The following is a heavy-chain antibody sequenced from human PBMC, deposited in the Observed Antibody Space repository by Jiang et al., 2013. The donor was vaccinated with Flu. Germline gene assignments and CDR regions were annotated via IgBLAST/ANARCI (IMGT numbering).Heavy chain of an antibody. Sequence: GAEVKKPGESLKISCEGTGYTFSTYWIGWVRQMPGKGLEWMGIIYPDDLDTKYNPSFQGQVTISVDKSTRAAYLHWSSLKASDTAMYFCLRGRPSYDPLFFFIDYWGQGTLVTVSS. CDR1: GYTFSTYW. CDR3: LRGRPSYDPLFFFIDY. V-gene: IGHV5-51*01. CDR2: IYPDDLDT. J-gene: IGHJ4*02. D-gene: IGHD3-16*01.